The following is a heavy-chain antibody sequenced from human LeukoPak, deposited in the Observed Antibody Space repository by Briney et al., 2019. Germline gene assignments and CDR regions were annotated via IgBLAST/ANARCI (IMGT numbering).Heavy chain of an antibody. J-gene: IGHJ4*02. CDR1: GGSFSGYY. D-gene: IGHD6-13*01. CDR3: AVGTTKYSSNWYYFDY. Sequence: PSETLSLTCAVYGGSFSGYYWSWIRQPPGKGLEWIGEINHSGSTNYNPSLKSRVTISVDTSKNQFSLKLSSVTAADTAVYYCAVGTTKYSSNWYYFDYWGQGILVTVSS. CDR2: INHSGST. V-gene: IGHV4-34*01.